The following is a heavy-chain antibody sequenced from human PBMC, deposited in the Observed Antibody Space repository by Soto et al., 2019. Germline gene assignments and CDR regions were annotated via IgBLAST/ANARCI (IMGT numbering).Heavy chain of an antibody. CDR1: GGSITSSGSS. CDR3: ARHIHNQAFEYYFDS. CDR2: IDYSRDL. D-gene: IGHD1-1*01. V-gene: IGHV4-39*01. Sequence: QLQLQESGPGLVKPSETLSLTCNASGGSITSSGSSWGWIRQSPGKGLEWIGTIDYSRDLHYIPSLKSGIGLSGDTSTTQISLQLSSVTAAAPAVYYCARHIHNQAFEYYFDSWGPGTLLTVSS. J-gene: IGHJ4*02.